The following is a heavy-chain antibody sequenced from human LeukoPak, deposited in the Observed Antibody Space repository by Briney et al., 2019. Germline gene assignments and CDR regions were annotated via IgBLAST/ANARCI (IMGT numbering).Heavy chain of an antibody. D-gene: IGHD1-26*01. Sequence: PSETLSLTCTVSGGSISSYYWSWIRQPPGKGLEWIGYIYYSGSTYYNPSLKSRVTISVDTSKNHFSLKLSSVTAADTAVYYCARHRPYSGIGPWGQGTLVSVSS. CDR1: GGSISSYY. CDR3: ARHRPYSGIGP. J-gene: IGHJ5*02. V-gene: IGHV4-59*08. CDR2: IYYSGST.